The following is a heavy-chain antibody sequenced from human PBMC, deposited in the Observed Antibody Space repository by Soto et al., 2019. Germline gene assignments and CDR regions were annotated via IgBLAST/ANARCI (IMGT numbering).Heavy chain of an antibody. Sequence: GGTLRLSCAASGFTFSNFAMTWGRQAPGEGLEWVSSVSGTDDYTYYADSVKGRFTISRDNAKNTLYLQMNSLRAEDTAVDYCTRETRELLYYCDYWGRGTLVTVSS. V-gene: IGHV3-23*01. D-gene: IGHD1-7*01. CDR3: TRETRELLYYCDY. CDR2: VSGTDDYT. J-gene: IGHJ4*02. CDR1: GFTFSNFA.